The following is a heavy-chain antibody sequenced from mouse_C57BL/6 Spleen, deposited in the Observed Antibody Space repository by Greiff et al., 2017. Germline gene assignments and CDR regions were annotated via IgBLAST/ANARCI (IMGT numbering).Heavy chain of an antibody. J-gene: IGHJ4*01. D-gene: IGHD2-3*01. Sequence: QVQLQQPGAELVKPGASVKLSCKASGYTFTSYWMHWVKQRPGQGLEWIGMIHPNSGSTNYNEKFKSKATLTVDKSSSTAYMHLSSLTSEDSAVYYCAREDYDGYYYAMDYWGQGTSVTVSS. V-gene: IGHV1-64*01. CDR2: IHPNSGST. CDR3: AREDYDGYYYAMDY. CDR1: GYTFTSYW.